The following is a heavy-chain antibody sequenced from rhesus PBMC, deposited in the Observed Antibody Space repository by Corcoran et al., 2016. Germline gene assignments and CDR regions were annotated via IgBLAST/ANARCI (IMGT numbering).Heavy chain of an antibody. V-gene: IGHV4-165*01. Sequence: QVQMQESGPGLVKPSETLSITCAVSGGPISGYYWNWIRQLPGLGLEWIGDIYGSGRSTNYNPSLKMRVTLSVDTSKNQFSLKLTSMTAADTAVYYCAREGICSGDVCYTDYWGQGVLVTVSS. CDR2: IYGSGRST. CDR3: AREGICSGDVCYTDY. J-gene: IGHJ4*01. CDR1: GGPISGYY. D-gene: IGHD2-39*02.